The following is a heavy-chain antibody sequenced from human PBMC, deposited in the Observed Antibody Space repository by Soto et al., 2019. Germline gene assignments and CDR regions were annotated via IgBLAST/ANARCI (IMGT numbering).Heavy chain of an antibody. CDR2: IYPGDSDT. Sequence: PGESLKISCKGSGYSFTSYWIGWVRQMPGKGLEWMGIIYPGDSDTRYSPSFQGQVTISADKSISTAYLKWSSLKASDTAMYHCARVGQHIVGAPTPSYNCYKDGLRQLTTVAFAS. J-gene: IGHJ6*02. CDR3: ARVGQHIVGAPTPSYNCYKDG. D-gene: IGHD2-21*01. V-gene: IGHV5-51*01. CDR1: GYSFTSYW.